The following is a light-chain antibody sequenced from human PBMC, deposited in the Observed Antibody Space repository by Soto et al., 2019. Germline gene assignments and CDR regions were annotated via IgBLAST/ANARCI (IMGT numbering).Light chain of an antibody. CDR2: SDN. V-gene: IGLV1-44*01. CDR3: AAWDGSQVV. Sequence: QSVLTQPPSASGTPGQRVTISCSKSGSNVVANAVNWYQHLPGTAPKLLIYSDNQRPSGVPDRFSGSESGTSASLVISGLQSEDEADYFCAAWDGSQVVSGGGTKLTVL. CDR1: GSNVVANA. J-gene: IGLJ2*01.